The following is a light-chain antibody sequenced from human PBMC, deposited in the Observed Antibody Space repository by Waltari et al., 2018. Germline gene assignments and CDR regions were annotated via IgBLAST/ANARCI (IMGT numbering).Light chain of an antibody. CDR2: ENN. J-gene: IGLJ2*01. Sequence: QPVLTQPPSVSGDPGQRVTIFCSGSTSNIGAFEVYWYQQFPGKTPELLIYENNKRPSGVSDRFSGSKSATSASLTVTGLQSEDEADYFCETWDNTLKGPLFGGGTRLTVL. V-gene: IGLV1-36*01. CDR3: ETWDNTLKGPL. CDR1: TSNIGAFE.